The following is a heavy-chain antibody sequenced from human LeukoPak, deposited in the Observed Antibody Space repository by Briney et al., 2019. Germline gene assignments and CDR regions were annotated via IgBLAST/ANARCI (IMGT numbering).Heavy chain of an antibody. D-gene: IGHD3-10*01. CDR3: TTGGSGDYGFDY. Sequence: GGSLRLSCAASGFTFSSYAMSWVRQAPGKGLEWVSAISGSGGSTYYADSVKGRFTISRDNSKNTLYLQMNSLRAEDTAVYYCTTGGSGDYGFDYWGQGTLVTVSS. J-gene: IGHJ4*02. CDR2: ISGSGGST. V-gene: IGHV3-23*01. CDR1: GFTFSSYA.